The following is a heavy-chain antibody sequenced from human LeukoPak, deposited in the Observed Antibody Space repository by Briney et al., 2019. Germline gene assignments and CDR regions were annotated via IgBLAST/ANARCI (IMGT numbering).Heavy chain of an antibody. Sequence: ASVKVSRKASGYTFTSYFMHWVRQAPGQGLEWMGIINPSGGNINYAQKFQGRVTMTRDTSTSTVYMELSYLRSEDTAVYYCTLPGLDVWGQGTTVTVSS. CDR3: TLPGLDV. V-gene: IGHV1-46*03. CDR2: INPSGGNI. CDR1: GYTFTSYF. J-gene: IGHJ6*02.